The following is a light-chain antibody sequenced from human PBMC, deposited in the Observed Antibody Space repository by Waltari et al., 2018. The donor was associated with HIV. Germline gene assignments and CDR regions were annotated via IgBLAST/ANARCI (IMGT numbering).Light chain of an antibody. CDR1: SSTTDNDN. V-gene: IGLV1-47*01. J-gene: IGLJ1*01. Sequence: QSFLTQPPPASGTPGQTVTISCSGSSSTTDNDNVYCYQQLPGMTPKLLIYKNFLRPSGVPDRFAASKSGTSASLTISGLRSADEADYYCVGWDSSLSAYVFGAGTKVAVL. CDR3: VGWDSSLSAYV. CDR2: KNF.